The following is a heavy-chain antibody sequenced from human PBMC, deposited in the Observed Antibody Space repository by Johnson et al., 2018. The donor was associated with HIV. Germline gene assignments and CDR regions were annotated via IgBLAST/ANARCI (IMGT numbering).Heavy chain of an antibody. Sequence: QVQLVESGGGVVQPGRSLRLSCAASGFTFSSYAMHWVRQAPGKGLEWVGVISYDGSYKYYADSVKGRFTISRDNSKSTLCLQMNSLRAEDTAVYYCARVRTGRENAFDIWGQGTMVTVSS. CDR3: ARVRTGRENAFDI. V-gene: IGHV3-30*04. CDR1: GFTFSSYA. J-gene: IGHJ3*02. D-gene: IGHD2-8*02. CDR2: ISYDGSYK.